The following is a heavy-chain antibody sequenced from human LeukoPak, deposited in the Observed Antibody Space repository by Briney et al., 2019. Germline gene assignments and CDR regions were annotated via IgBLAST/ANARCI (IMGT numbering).Heavy chain of an antibody. CDR2: IYTSGST. CDR3: ARRGGYYDIDY. Sequence: SQTLSLTCTVSGGSVSSGSYYWNWIRQPAGKGLEWIGRIYTSGSTNYNPSLKSRVTISVDTSKNQFSLKLNSVTAADTAVYYCARRGGYYDIDYWGQGTLVTVSS. J-gene: IGHJ4*02. CDR1: GGSVSSGSYY. D-gene: IGHD3-22*01. V-gene: IGHV4-61*02.